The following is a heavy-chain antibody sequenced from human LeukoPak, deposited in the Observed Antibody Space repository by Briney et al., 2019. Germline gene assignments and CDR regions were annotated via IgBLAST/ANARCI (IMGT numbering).Heavy chain of an antibody. D-gene: IGHD6-19*01. V-gene: IGHV3-23*01. CDR1: GFTFDNYG. J-gene: IGHJ4*02. CDR3: ARMYSSGLFDY. Sequence: GGSLRLSCAASGFTFDNYGIGWVRQAPGKGLEWVSGISGSGGRTYYADSVKGRFTISRDNAKNSLYLQMNSLRAEDTAVYYCARMYSSGLFDYWGQGTLVTVSS. CDR2: ISGSGGRT.